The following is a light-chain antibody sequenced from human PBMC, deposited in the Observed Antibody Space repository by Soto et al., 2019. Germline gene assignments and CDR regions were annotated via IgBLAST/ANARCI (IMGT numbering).Light chain of an antibody. Sequence: DIPMTQSPSTLSASVGDRVTIACRASQSINIWLAWYQQKPGKAPKLLIYKASSLESGVPSRFSGSGSGTEFTLTISSLQPDDFATYYCQQYSSYSYTFGQGTKLEIK. CDR3: QQYSSYSYT. V-gene: IGKV1-5*03. CDR2: KAS. J-gene: IGKJ2*01. CDR1: QSINIW.